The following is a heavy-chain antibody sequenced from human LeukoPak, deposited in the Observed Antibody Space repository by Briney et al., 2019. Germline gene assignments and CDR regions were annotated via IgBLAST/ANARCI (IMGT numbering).Heavy chain of an antibody. Sequence: PGGSLRLSCAASGFTFNIYAMSWVSQAPGKGLEWVAGISGSGGSTGYADSVKGRFTISRDNSKNTLYLHMNSLRAEDTAVYYCAKDRRIAAAYLFDYWGQGTLVSVSS. J-gene: IGHJ4*02. CDR1: GFTFNIYA. CDR2: ISGSGGST. V-gene: IGHV3-23*01. CDR3: AKDRRIAAAYLFDY. D-gene: IGHD6-13*01.